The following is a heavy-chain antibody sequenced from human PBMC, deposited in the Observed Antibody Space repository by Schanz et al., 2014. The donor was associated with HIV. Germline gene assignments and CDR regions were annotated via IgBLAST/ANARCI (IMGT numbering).Heavy chain of an antibody. CDR3: ARETVNYYYGMDV. J-gene: IGHJ6*02. CDR2: ISYDGSDK. D-gene: IGHD4-4*01. CDR1: GFTFSSYG. Sequence: QEQVVESGGRVVQPGRSLRLSCAASGFTFSSYGMHWVRQAPGKGLEWVAVISYDGSDKYYADSVKGRFTISRDNSKNTLYLQMNSLRAEDTAVYYCARETVNYYYGMDVWGQGTTVTVSS. V-gene: IGHV3-30*03.